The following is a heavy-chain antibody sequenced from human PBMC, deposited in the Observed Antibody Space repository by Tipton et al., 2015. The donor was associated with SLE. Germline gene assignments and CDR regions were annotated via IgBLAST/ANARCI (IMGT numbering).Heavy chain of an antibody. Sequence: TLSLTCTVSGDSISDVSYYWGWIRQPPGKGLEWIGSIFYSGSTYYNPSLKSRVTISVDTSKNQFSLKLSSVTAADTAVYYCARDGRGLGTYWYFDLWGRGTLVTVSS. D-gene: IGHD7-27*01. CDR1: GDSISDVSYY. CDR2: IFYSGST. V-gene: IGHV4-39*07. CDR3: ARDGRGLGTYWYFDL. J-gene: IGHJ2*01.